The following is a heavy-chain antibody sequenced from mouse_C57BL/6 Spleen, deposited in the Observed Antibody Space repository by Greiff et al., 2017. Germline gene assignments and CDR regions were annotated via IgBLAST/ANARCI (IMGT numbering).Heavy chain of an antibody. V-gene: IGHV5-17*01. J-gene: IGHJ1*03. CDR2: ISSGSSTI. D-gene: IGHD1-1*01. Sequence: EVKLMESGGGLVKPGGSLKLSCAASGFTFSDYGMHWVRQAPEKGLEWVAYISSGSSTIYYADTVKGRFTISRDNAKNTLFLQMTRLRSEETAMYYCARRSSENWYFGVWGTGTTVAVSS. CDR3: ARRSSENWYFGV. CDR1: GFTFSDYG.